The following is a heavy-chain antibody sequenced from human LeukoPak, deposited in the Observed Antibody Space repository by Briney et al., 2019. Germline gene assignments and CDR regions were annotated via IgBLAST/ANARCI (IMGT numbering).Heavy chain of an antibody. CDR2: IWYDETNK. CDR1: GFNFRDYV. D-gene: IGHD1-20*01. J-gene: IGHJ4*02. V-gene: IGHV3-30*02. CDR3: AKDRGGITWLFDY. Sequence: PGGSLRLSCAASGFNFRDYVMQWVRQAPGKGLEWVSFIWYDETNKYYADSVKGRFTISRDNSKNTLYLQMNSLRAEDTAVYYCAKDRGGITWLFDYWGQGTLVTVSS.